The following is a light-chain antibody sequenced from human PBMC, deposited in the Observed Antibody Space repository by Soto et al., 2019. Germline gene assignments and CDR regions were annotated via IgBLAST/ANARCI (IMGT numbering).Light chain of an antibody. CDR2: RAS. CDR1: QSISSW. Sequence: DIQVTQSPPTLSASVGDRVTITCRASQSISSWLAWYQQKPGKAPKXXIYRASKLESGVPSRFSGSGSGTEFTLTISSLQPEDFATYYCQQYNFYSWTFGQGTKVDIK. V-gene: IGKV1-5*03. J-gene: IGKJ1*01. CDR3: QQYNFYSWT.